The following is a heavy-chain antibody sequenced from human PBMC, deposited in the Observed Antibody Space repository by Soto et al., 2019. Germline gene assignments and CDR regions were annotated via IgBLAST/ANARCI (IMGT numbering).Heavy chain of an antibody. CDR2: IIPIFGTA. Sequence: QVPLVQSGAEVKKPGSSVKVSCKASGGTFSSYAISWVRQAPGQGREWMGGIIPIFGTANYAQKFQGRVTITADESTSTAYMELSSLRSEDTAVYYCARAPTYYYGSGSYSVLSDWGQGTLVTVSS. CDR3: ARAPTYYYGSGSYSVLSD. CDR1: GGTFSSYA. V-gene: IGHV1-69*01. D-gene: IGHD3-10*01. J-gene: IGHJ4*02.